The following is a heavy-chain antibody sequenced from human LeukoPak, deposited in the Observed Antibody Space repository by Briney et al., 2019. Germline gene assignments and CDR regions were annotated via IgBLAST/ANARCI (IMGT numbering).Heavy chain of an antibody. Sequence: SETLSLTCTVSGGSISSYYWSWIRQPPGKGLEWIGYIYYSGSTNYNPSLKSRVTTSVDTSKNQFSLKLSSVTAADTAVYYCARVRGYYDSSGYYYGRWAFDIWGQGTMVTVSS. CDR3: ARVRGYYDSSGYYYGRWAFDI. J-gene: IGHJ3*02. CDR2: IYYSGST. V-gene: IGHV4-59*01. D-gene: IGHD3-22*01. CDR1: GGSISSYY.